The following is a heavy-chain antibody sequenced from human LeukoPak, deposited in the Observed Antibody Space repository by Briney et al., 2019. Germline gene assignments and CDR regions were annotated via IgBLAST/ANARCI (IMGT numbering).Heavy chain of an antibody. J-gene: IGHJ6*03. CDR3: ARGDGSGTYKDYYMDV. D-gene: IGHD3-10*01. CDR2: ISSSGAYI. Sequence: PGGSLRLSCAASGFTFSRYTMSWVRQAPGKGLEWVSSISSSGAYIYHADSVKGRFTISRDNAKNSLYLQMNSLRAEDTAVYYCARGDGSGTYKDYYMDVWGKGTTVTVSS. V-gene: IGHV3-21*01. CDR1: GFTFSRYT.